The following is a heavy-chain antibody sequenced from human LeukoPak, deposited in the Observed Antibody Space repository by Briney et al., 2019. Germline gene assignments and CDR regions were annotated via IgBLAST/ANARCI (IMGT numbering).Heavy chain of an antibody. CDR3: ARVRGVYYFDY. J-gene: IGHJ4*02. Sequence: SETLSLTCTVSGGSISSYYWSWIRQPPGKGLEWIGYIYYSGSTNYNPSLKSRVTISVDTSKNQFSLKLSSVIAADTAVYYCARVRGVYYFDYWGQGTLVTVSS. CDR1: GGSISSYY. CDR2: IYYSGST. V-gene: IGHV4-59*01. D-gene: IGHD3-10*01.